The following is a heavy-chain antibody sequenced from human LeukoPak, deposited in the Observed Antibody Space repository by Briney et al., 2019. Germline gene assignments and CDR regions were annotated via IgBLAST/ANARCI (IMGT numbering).Heavy chain of an antibody. V-gene: IGHV4-59*01. CDR1: GGSISSYY. J-gene: IGHJ5*02. CDR3: ARGRGYGNWFDP. Sequence: PSETLSLTCTVSGGSISSYYWSWIRQPSGKGLEWIGYIYYSGSTNYNPSLKSRVTISVDTSKNQFSLKLSSVTAADTAVYYCARGRGYGNWFDPWGQGTLVTVSS. CDR2: IYYSGST. D-gene: IGHD5-18*01.